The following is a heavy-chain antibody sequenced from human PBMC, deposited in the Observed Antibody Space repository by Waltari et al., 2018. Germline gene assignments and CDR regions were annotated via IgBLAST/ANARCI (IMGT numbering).Heavy chain of an antibody. CDR3: GKDPGFRPYYFDY. Sequence: EVQLLESGGGLAQPGGSLRLSCVASGFTFSKSAMGWVRQAPGKGLEWVSLISGNGGRTYYADSVEGRFTISRDNSKNTVDLLMKSLRVEDTAVYYCGKDPGFRPYYFDYWGQGTLVTVSS. CDR2: ISGNGGRT. CDR1: GFTFSKSA. J-gene: IGHJ4*02. V-gene: IGHV3-23*01. D-gene: IGHD6-25*01.